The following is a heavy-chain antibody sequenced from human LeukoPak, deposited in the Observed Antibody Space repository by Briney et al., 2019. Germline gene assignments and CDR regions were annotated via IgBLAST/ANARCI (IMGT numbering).Heavy chain of an antibody. CDR3: ARDAYQWLADAFDI. J-gene: IGHJ3*02. CDR1: GGSISSSSYY. D-gene: IGHD6-19*01. CDR2: IYYSGST. V-gene: IGHV4-39*07. Sequence: SETLSLTCTVSGGSISSSSYYWGWIRQPPGKGLEWIGSIYYSGSTYCNPSLKSRVTISVDRSKNQFSLKVSSVTAADTAVYYCARDAYQWLADAFDIWGQGIMVTVSS.